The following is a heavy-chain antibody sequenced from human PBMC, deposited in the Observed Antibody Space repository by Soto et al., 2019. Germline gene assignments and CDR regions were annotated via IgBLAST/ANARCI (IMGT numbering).Heavy chain of an antibody. D-gene: IGHD3-22*01. V-gene: IGHV3-48*03. CDR2: ISSSGSTI. CDR1: GFTFSSYE. Sequence: PGGSLRLSCAASGFTFSSYEMNWVRQAPGKGLEWVSYISSSGSTIYYAGSVKGRFTISRDNAKNSLYLQMNSLRAEDTAVYYCARGTYYYDSSGYPDWFDPWGQGTLVTVSS. J-gene: IGHJ5*02. CDR3: ARGTYYYDSSGYPDWFDP.